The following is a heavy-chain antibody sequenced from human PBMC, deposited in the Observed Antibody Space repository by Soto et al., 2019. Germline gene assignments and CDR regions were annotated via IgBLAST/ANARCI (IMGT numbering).Heavy chain of an antibody. CDR2: IYYSETT. V-gene: IGHV4-30-4*01. Sequence: SETLSLTCAVSGVSVTNGDYYWSWMRQSPGKGLEWIGNIYYSETTSYNSSLNSRLSISIDTSRNQFSLQLTSVTAADTAIYYCARQRRGGYWFDPWGQGTLVTVSS. J-gene: IGHJ5*02. CDR1: GVSVTNGDYY. CDR3: ARQRRGGYWFDP.